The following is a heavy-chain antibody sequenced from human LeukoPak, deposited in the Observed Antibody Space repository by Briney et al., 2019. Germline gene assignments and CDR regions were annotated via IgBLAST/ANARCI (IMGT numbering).Heavy chain of an antibody. J-gene: IGHJ4*02. CDR2: IYYRGDI. V-gene: IGHV4-59*03. Sequence: MPSETLSLTCTVSGGSISSYYWSWIRQSPGQGLEWIGNIYYRGDINYNPSLKSRVIISIDTSKNQFSLKVTSLTAADTAVYYCATNKDWAEADWGQGTLVIVSS. CDR1: GGSISSYY. CDR3: ATNKDWAEAD. D-gene: IGHD3/OR15-3a*01.